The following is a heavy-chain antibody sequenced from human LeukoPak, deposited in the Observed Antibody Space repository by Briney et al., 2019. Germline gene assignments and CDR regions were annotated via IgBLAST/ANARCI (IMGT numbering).Heavy chain of an antibody. Sequence: SETLSLTCTVSGGSISSYYWSWIRQPPGKGLEWIGYIYYSGSTNYNPSLKSRVTISVDTSKNQFSLKLSSVTAADTAVYYCARDSGPEGTFDYWGQGTLVTVSS. CDR2: IYYSGST. J-gene: IGHJ4*02. D-gene: IGHD6-19*01. CDR1: GGSISSYY. CDR3: ARDSGPEGTFDY. V-gene: IGHV4-59*12.